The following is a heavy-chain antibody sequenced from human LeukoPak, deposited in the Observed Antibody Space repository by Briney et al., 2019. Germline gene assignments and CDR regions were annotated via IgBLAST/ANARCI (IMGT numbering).Heavy chain of an antibody. V-gene: IGHV5-51*01. J-gene: IGHJ4*02. CDR1: GYKFSSYW. CDR2: IYPGDSNT. Sequence: VESLKISCKSSGYKFSSYWIGWVRQMPGKGLEWMGIIYPGDSNTRYSPSFQGQVTISADKSINTAYLQWSNLKASDTAMYYCARGVAATYWGQGTLVTVSS. CDR3: ARGVAATY. D-gene: IGHD2-15*01.